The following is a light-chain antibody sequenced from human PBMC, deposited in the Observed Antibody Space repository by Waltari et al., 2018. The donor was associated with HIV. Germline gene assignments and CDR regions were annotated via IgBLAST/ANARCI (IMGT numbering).Light chain of an antibody. CDR3: AAWDDNRNTVV. Sequence: QSVLTQPPSASATPGQRVAISCSGSSSNIGRTSFTWYQQVSGAAPQLLINTNTHRPSGGPGRFSGSKSGTAGSLAISALQSEDEADYYCAAWDDNRNTVVFGGGTKLTVL. V-gene: IGLV1-44*01. J-gene: IGLJ2*01. CDR2: TNT. CDR1: SSNIGRTS.